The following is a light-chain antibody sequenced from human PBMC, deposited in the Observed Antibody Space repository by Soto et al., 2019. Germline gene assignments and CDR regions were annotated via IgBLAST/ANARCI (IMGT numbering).Light chain of an antibody. Sequence: SVMTQTPLSLSVTPGQPASISCKSSHSILQSDGNTYLYWYLQKPGQPPQLLIYAVSNRFSGVPARFSGSGSGTDFTLKISRVEAEDIGVYSGLQSIQLPRTFGQGTKVEIK. J-gene: IGKJ1*01. CDR1: HSILQSDGNTY. CDR3: LQSIQLPRT. CDR2: AVS. V-gene: IGKV2D-29*01.